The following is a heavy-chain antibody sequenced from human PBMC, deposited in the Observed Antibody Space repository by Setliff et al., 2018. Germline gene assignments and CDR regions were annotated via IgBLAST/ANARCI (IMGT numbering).Heavy chain of an antibody. D-gene: IGHD6-13*01. J-gene: IGHJ4*02. V-gene: IGHV1-46*01. CDR3: TRGGMAAANRKGVFEY. CDR1: GYSLTRYY. Sequence: ASVKVSCKASGYSLTRYYMHWVRQAPGQGLEWMGIINPGGGSASYAEKFQGRVTMTRDTSTSTFYMEVNILRSDDTAVYYCTRGGMAAANRKGVFEYWGQGTLVTVSS. CDR2: INPGGGSA.